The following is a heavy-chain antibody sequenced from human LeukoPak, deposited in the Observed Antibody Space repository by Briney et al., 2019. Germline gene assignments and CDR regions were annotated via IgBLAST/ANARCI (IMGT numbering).Heavy chain of an antibody. CDR3: ARPVGAMGAFDY. J-gene: IGHJ4*02. CDR1: GFTFSSYS. CDR2: ISSSSYI. D-gene: IGHD1-26*01. V-gene: IGHV3-21*01. Sequence: GGSLRLSCAASGFTFSSYSMNWVRQAPGKGLEWVSSISSSSYIYYADSVKGRFTISRDNAKNSLYLQMNSLRAEDTAVYYCARPVGAMGAFDYWGQGTLVTVSS.